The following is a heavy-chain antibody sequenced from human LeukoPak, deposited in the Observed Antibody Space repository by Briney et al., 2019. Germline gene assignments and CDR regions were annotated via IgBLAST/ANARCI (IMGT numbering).Heavy chain of an antibody. CDR1: GGSISSGSYY. V-gene: IGHV4-61*02. CDR3: ARILAAPYWFDP. CDR2: IYTSGST. J-gene: IGHJ5*02. D-gene: IGHD2-15*01. Sequence: TLSLTCTVSGGSISSGSYYWSWIRQPAGKGLEWIGRIYTSGSTNHNPSLKSRVTISVDTSKNQFSLKLSSVTAADTAVYYCARILAAPYWFDPWGQGTLVTVSS.